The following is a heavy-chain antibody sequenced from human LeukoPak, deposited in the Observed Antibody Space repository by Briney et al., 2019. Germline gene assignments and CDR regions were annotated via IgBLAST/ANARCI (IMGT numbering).Heavy chain of an antibody. J-gene: IGHJ4*02. Sequence: GGSLKPSCAASGFIFSSYAMSWVRQAPGKGLEWVSSISGSGDNTYYAESVKGRFTISRDNSKNTLFLQMNSLRAEDTAVFYCAKRSGYTTGWFFDFWGQGTLVTVSS. CDR3: AKRSGYTTGWFFDF. V-gene: IGHV3-23*01. CDR1: GFIFSSYA. CDR2: ISGSGDNT. D-gene: IGHD6-19*01.